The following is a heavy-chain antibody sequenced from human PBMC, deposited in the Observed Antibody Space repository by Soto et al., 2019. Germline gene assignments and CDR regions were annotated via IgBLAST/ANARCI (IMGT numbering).Heavy chain of an antibody. J-gene: IGHJ3*02. CDR3: ARDYYGSGSYPDPYDI. Sequence: PGGSLRLSCAASGFTFSSYSMNWVRQAPGKGLEWVSYISSSSSTIYYADSVKGRFTISRDNAKNSLYLQMNSLRDEGTAVYYCARDYYGSGSYPDPYDIWGQGPMVTV. CDR2: ISSSSSTI. V-gene: IGHV3-48*02. D-gene: IGHD3-10*01. CDR1: GFTFSSYS.